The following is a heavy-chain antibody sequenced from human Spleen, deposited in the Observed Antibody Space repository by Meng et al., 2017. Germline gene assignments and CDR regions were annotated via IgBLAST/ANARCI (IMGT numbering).Heavy chain of an antibody. V-gene: IGHV3-48*03. CDR3: ARDTGGTYWEYAFDI. J-gene: IGHJ3*02. D-gene: IGHD1-26*01. CDR2: IRSSGSTI. Sequence: GGSLRLSCAASGFTFSTYEMNWVRQAPGKGLEWVSYIRSSGSTIYYADSVKGRFTISRDNAKNSLFLQMNSLRAEDTAVYYCARDTGGTYWEYAFDIWGQGTMVTVSS. CDR1: GFTFSTYE.